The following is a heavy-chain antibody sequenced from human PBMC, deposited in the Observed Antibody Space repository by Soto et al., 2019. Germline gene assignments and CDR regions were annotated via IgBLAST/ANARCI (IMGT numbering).Heavy chain of an antibody. V-gene: IGHV1-3*01. D-gene: IGHD3-10*02. CDR3: ARINVRDRGGAFDI. J-gene: IGHJ3*02. CDR1: GYTFTSYA. Sequence: QVQLVQSGAEVKKPGASVKVSCKASGYTFTSYAMHWVRQAPGQRLEWMGCINAGNGNTKYSQKFQGRVTITRDTSASTAYMELSSLRSEDTAVYYCARINVRDRGGAFDIWGQGTMVTVSS. CDR2: INAGNGNT.